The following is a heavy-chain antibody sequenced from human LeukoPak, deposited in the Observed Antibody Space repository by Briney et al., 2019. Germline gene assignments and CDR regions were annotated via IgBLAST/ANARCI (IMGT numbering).Heavy chain of an antibody. CDR1: GGTFSSYA. CDR3: ASYNPRDYGDHRYYYYYMDV. CDR2: IIPIFGTA. D-gene: IGHD4-17*01. V-gene: IGHV1-69*06. Sequence: PGASVKVSCKASGGTFSSYAISWVRQAPGQGLEWMGGIIPIFGTANYAQKFQGRVTITADKSTSTAYMELSSLRSEDTAVYYCASYNPRDYGDHRYYYYYMDVWGKGTTVTVSS. J-gene: IGHJ6*03.